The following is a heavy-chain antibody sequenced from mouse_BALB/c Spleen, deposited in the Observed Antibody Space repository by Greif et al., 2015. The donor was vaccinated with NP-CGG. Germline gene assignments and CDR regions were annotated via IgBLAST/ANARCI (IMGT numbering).Heavy chain of an antibody. D-gene: IGHD2-3*01. V-gene: IGHV5-12-2*01. J-gene: IGHJ3*01. Sequence: EVQVVESGGGLVQPGGSLKLSCAASGFTFSSYTMSWVRQTPEKRLEWVAYISNGGGSTYYPDTVKGRFTISRDNAKNTLYLQMSSLKSEDTAMYYCARHAYGYYVAYWGQGTLVTVSA. CDR2: ISNGGGST. CDR3: ARHAYGYYVAY. CDR1: GFTFSSYT.